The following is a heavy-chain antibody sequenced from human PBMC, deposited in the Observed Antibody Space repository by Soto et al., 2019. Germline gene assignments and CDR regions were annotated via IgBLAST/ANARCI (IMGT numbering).Heavy chain of an antibody. D-gene: IGHD3-3*02. V-gene: IGHV3-7*05. J-gene: IGHJ6*02. CDR3: AAILGMVV. CDR2: IKKDASEK. Sequence: EVQLVESGEGLVQPGGYLRLSCAVSGFTFSNYWMTWVRQAPGKGLEWVANIKKDASEKYYVDSVKGRFISSSDNGKKSLYLQMNVVRAEYSAVYYCAAILGMVVWVHGTTVTVFS. CDR1: GFTFSNYW.